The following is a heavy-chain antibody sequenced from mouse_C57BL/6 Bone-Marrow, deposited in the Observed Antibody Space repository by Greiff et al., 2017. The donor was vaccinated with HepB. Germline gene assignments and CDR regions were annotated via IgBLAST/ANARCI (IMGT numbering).Heavy chain of an antibody. J-gene: IGHJ2*01. CDR1: GYSITSGYY. D-gene: IGHD1-1*01. V-gene: IGHV3-6*01. CDR3: ARIGIGTVVATGDY. Sequence: EVKVEESGPGLVKPSQSLSLTCSVTGYSITSGYYWNWIRQFPGNKLEWMGYISYDGSNNYNPSLKNRISITRDTSKNQFFLKLNSVTTEDTATYYCARIGIGTVVATGDYWGQGTTLTVSS. CDR2: ISYDGSN.